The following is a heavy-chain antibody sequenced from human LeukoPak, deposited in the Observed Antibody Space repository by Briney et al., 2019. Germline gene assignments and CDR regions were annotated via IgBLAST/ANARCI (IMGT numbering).Heavy chain of an antibody. CDR1: GVSLSDYY. CDR3: ARIRCGPSSDICYSH. V-gene: IGHV4-34*01. D-gene: IGHD2-8*01. CDR2: LNHNGGT. J-gene: IGHJ1*01. Sequence: KPSETLSLTCSVYGVSLSDYYWSWIRQPPGKGLEWIGELNHNGGTKYNTSLKGRVTISVDTSENHFSLNLRSVTAADTAVYYCARIRCGPSSDICYSHWGRGVLVTVSS.